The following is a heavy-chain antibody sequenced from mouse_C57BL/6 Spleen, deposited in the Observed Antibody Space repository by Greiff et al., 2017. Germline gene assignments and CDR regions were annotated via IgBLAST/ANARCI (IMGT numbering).Heavy chain of an antibody. Sequence: VQLQQSGAELVKPGASVKISCKASGYAFSSYWMNWVKQRPGKGLKWIGQIYPGDGDTNYNGKFKGKATLTADKSSSTAYMQLSSLTSEDSAVYFCARKGYDYEGYYYAMDYWGQGTSDTVSS. CDR1: GYAFSSYW. V-gene: IGHV1-80*01. D-gene: IGHD2-4*01. J-gene: IGHJ4*01. CDR3: ARKGYDYEGYYYAMDY. CDR2: IYPGDGDT.